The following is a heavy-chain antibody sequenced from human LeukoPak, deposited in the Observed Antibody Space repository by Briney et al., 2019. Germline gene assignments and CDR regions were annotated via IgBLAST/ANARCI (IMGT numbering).Heavy chain of an antibody. CDR3: ARDRRAALDY. CDR2: VSAYNGNT. Sequence: ASVKVSCKASGGTFSSYAITWVRQAPGQGLEWMGWVSAYNGNTNYAQKLQGRVTMTTDTSTSTAYMELRSLRSDDTAVYYCARDRRAALDYWGQGTLVTVSS. D-gene: IGHD1-14*01. V-gene: IGHV1-18*01. J-gene: IGHJ4*02. CDR1: GGTFSSYA.